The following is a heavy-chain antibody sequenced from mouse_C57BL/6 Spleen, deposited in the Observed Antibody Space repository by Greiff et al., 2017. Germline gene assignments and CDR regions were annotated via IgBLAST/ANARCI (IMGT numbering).Heavy chain of an antibody. D-gene: IGHD1-1*01. CDR3: AGGSDYGSSPYWYFDV. CDR2: IDPSDSYT. V-gene: IGHV1-50*01. J-gene: IGHJ1*03. Sequence: VQLQQPGAELVKPGASVKLSCKASGYTFTSYWMQWVKQRPGQGLEWIGEIDPSDSYTNYNQKFKGKATLTVYTSSSTAYMQLSSLTSEDSAVYYCAGGSDYGSSPYWYFDVWGTGPTVTVSS. CDR1: GYTFTSYW.